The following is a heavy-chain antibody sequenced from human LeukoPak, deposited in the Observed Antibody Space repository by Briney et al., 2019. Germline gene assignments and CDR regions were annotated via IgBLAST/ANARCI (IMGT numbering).Heavy chain of an antibody. J-gene: IGHJ3*02. V-gene: IGHV1-69*04. Sequence: EASVKVSCKASGGTFSSYAISWVLQAPGQGLEWMGRIIPILGIANYAQKFQGRVTITADKSTSTAYMELSSLRSEDTAVYYCARDHHRTTDAFDISGQGTMVPVSS. D-gene: IGHD1-7*01. CDR3: ARDHHRTTDAFDI. CDR1: GGTFSSYA. CDR2: IIPILGIA.